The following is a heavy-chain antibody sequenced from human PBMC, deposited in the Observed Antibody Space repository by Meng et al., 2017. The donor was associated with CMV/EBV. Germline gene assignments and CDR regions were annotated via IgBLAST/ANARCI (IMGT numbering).Heavy chain of an antibody. CDR1: GFDCSTYA. V-gene: IGHV3-23*03. Sequence: GESLKISCAASGFDCSTYAMTWVRQPAGKGLEWVSVIYSGGSATYYADSVKGRFTNSRDNSKNTLFLQMDSLGAEDTAVYYCAKIGSFTYYYYGMDVWGQGTTVTVSS. CDR2: IYSGGSAT. J-gene: IGHJ6*02. CDR3: AKIGSFTYYYYGMDV. D-gene: IGHD1-26*01.